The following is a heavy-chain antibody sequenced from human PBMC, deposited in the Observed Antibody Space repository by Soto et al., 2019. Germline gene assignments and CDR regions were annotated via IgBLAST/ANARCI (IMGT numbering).Heavy chain of an antibody. CDR1: GFSFSSYA. V-gene: IGHV3-21*01. J-gene: IGHJ4*02. D-gene: IGHD3-10*01. CDR2: IDSSSSFI. CDR3: ARDPLWFGEIGYFDY. Sequence: EVQLVESGGGLVKPGGSLRLSCAASGFSFSSYAMNWVRQAPGKGLVWVSSIDSSSSFIYYADSVKGRFTISRDNAKNSLYLQMSSLRAEDTAVYYCARDPLWFGEIGYFDYWGQGALVTVSS.